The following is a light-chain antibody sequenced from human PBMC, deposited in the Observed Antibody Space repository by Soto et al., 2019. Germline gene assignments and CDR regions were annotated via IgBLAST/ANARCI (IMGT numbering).Light chain of an antibody. CDR1: QSCSSN. V-gene: IGKV3-15*01. J-gene: IGKJ5*01. CDR2: GAS. CDR3: QQYNKWPIT. Sequence: EIVLTQSPATLSVPPGERATLSCRASQSCSSNLAWYQQKPGRAPRLLMHGASTRATGVPARFSGSGSGTEFTLTISSLQSEDFAVYYCQQYNKWPITFGQGTRLEIK.